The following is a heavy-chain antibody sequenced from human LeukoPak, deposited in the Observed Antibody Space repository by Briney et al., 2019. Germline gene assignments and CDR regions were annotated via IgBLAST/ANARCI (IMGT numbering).Heavy chain of an antibody. CDR3: AREVDTTMVLAPLTDPFDI. Sequence: GGSLRLSCAASGFTFSSYAMSWVRQAPGKGLECVSSISSSSSYINYADSIKGRFTISRDNAKNSLYLQMNSLRAEDTAVYYCAREVDTTMVLAPLTDPFDIWGQGTMVTVSS. J-gene: IGHJ3*02. CDR1: GFTFSSYA. CDR2: ISSSSSYI. D-gene: IGHD5-18*01. V-gene: IGHV3-21*01.